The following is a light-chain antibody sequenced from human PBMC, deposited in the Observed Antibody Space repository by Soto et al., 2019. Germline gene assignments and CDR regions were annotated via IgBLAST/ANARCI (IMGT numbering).Light chain of an antibody. CDR3: QQYGSSPPSIT. J-gene: IGKJ5*01. CDR2: GAS. Sequence: EIVLTQSPGTLSLSPVQRATLSCRASQRVSSSYLAWYQQESGQAPRLLIYGASSRATGIPDRFSGSGSGTDFTLTINRLEPEDFAVYYCQQYGSSPPSITFGQGTRLENK. CDR1: QRVSSSY. V-gene: IGKV3-20*01.